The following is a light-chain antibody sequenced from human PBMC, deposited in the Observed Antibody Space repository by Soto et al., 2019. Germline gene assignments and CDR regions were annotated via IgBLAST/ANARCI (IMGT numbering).Light chain of an antibody. CDR2: DVN. CDR3: CSYGGSFYV. CDR1: SSDVGGYNY. J-gene: IGLJ1*01. V-gene: IGLV2-11*01. Sequence: QSVLTQPHSVSGSPGQSVAISCSGTSSDVGGYNYVSWYQQHPGKAPKLIIFDVNKRPSGVPDRFSGSKSGSTASLTISGLQAEDEAEYYCCSYGGSFYVVGTGTKLTV.